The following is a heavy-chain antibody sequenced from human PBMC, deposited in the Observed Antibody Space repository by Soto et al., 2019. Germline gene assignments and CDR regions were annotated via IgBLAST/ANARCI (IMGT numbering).Heavy chain of an antibody. CDR1: GFTFDDYA. Sequence: AGGSLRLSCAASGFTFDDYAMHWVRQAPGKGLEWVSGISWNSGSIGYADSVKGRFTISRDNAKNSLYLQMNSLRAEDTALYYCAKSAHCSSTSCPGSWFDPWGQGTLVTVSS. CDR2: ISWNSGSI. CDR3: AKSAHCSSTSCPGSWFDP. D-gene: IGHD2-2*01. V-gene: IGHV3-9*01. J-gene: IGHJ5*02.